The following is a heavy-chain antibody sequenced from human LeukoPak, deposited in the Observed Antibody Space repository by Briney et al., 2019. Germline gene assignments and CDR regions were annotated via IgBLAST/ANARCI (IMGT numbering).Heavy chain of an antibody. Sequence: ASVKVSCKASGYTFTSYGIRWVRQAPGQGLVWMGWISAYNGNTNYAQKLQGRVTMTTDTSTSTAYMELRSLRSDDTAVYYCARDLRERRSSWLKFDYWGQGTLVTVSS. V-gene: IGHV1-18*01. D-gene: IGHD6-13*01. CDR2: ISAYNGNT. J-gene: IGHJ4*02. CDR3: ARDLRERRSSWLKFDY. CDR1: GYTFTSYG.